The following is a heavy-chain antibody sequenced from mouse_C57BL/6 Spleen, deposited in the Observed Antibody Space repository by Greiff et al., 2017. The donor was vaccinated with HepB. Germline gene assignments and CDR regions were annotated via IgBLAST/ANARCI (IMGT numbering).Heavy chain of an antibody. CDR3: ARGGTTVVATNAMDY. CDR2: ISSGSSTI. Sequence: EVKVEESGGGLVKPGGSLKLSCAASGFTFSDYGMHWVRQAPEKGLEWVAYISSGSSTIYYADTVKGRFTISRDNAKNTLFLQMTSLRSEDTAMYYCARGGTTVVATNAMDYWGQGTSVTVSS. D-gene: IGHD1-1*01. J-gene: IGHJ4*01. V-gene: IGHV5-17*01. CDR1: GFTFSDYG.